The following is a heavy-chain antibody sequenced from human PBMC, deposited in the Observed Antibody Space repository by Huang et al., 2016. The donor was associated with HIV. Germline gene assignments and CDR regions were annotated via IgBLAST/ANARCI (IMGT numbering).Heavy chain of an antibody. CDR1: GYTFTDYY. CDR3: ARGGSYHDEYFQH. CDR2: INPNSGVT. D-gene: IGHD1-26*01. J-gene: IGHJ1*01. V-gene: IGHV1-2*02. Sequence: QVQLVQSGAEVKKPGASVRVSCKTSGYTFTDYYMQWVRQAPGQGLEWMGWINPNSGVTDYAQKLQGRGTMTRDTSINTTYMELNRLTSDDTAVYYCARGGSYHDEYFQHWGQGTLVTVSS.